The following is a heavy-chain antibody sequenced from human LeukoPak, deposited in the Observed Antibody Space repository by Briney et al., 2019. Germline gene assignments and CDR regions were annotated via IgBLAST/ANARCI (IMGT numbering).Heavy chain of an antibody. CDR1: GFTFSSYG. CDR2: ISYDGSNK. CDR3: ALISAAAGSPFDY. V-gene: IGHV3-30*03. J-gene: IGHJ4*02. Sequence: GRSLRLSCAASGFTFSSYGMHWVRQAPGNGLEWVAVISYDGSNKYYADSVKGRFTISRDNSKNTLYLQMNSLRAEDTAVYYCALISAAAGSPFDYWGQGTLVTVSS. D-gene: IGHD6-13*01.